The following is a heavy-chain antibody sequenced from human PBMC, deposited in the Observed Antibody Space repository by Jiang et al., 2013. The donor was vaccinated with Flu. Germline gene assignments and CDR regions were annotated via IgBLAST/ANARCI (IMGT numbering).Heavy chain of an antibody. CDR2: IKQDGGDK. CDR3: STSLNY. CDR1: GFSFSSYW. J-gene: IGHJ4*03. Sequence: EVQLVESGGGLVQPGGSLRLSCAASGFSFSSYWMDWVRQAPGKGLEWVANIKQDGGDKYYVASVKGRFTISRDNAKNSVYLQMNNLRAEDTGMYFCSTSLNYWGHGTLVIVSS. V-gene: IGHV3-7*01.